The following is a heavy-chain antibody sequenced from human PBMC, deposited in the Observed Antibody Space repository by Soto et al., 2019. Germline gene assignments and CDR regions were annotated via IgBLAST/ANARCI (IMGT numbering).Heavy chain of an antibody. CDR2: ISAYNGNT. D-gene: IGHD1-1*01. CDR1: GYTFTSYG. J-gene: IGHJ4*02. CDR3: ARDDRSGRGTTDFDY. Sequence: ASVKVSCKASGYTFTSYGISWVRQAPGQGLEWMGWISAYNGNTNYAQNLQGRVTMTTDTSTSTAYMELRSLRSDDTAVYYCARDDRSGRGTTDFDYWGQGTLVTVSS. V-gene: IGHV1-18*01.